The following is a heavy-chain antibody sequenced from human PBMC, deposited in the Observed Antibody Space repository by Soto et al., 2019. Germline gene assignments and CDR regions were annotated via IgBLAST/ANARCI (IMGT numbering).Heavy chain of an antibody. V-gene: IGHV1-58*02. Sequence: SVKVSCKASGFTLTSSAMQWVRQARGQRLKWIGWIVVGSGNTNYAQKFQERVTITRDMSTSTAYMELSSLRSEDTAVYYCAASYYDFWSGSSALNDAFDIWGQGTMVTVSS. CDR3: AASYYDFWSGSSALNDAFDI. D-gene: IGHD3-3*01. CDR2: IVVGSGNT. J-gene: IGHJ3*02. CDR1: GFTLTSSA.